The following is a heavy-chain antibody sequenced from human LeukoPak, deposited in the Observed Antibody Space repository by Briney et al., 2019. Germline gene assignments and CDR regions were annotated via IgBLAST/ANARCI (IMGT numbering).Heavy chain of an antibody. V-gene: IGHV4-59*08. CDR2: IYYSGNN. J-gene: IGHJ4*02. CDR1: GGSISHYY. CDR3: ARHGGDQQLAPEIAY. Sequence: PSETLSLTCNLSGGSISHYYWSWIRQPPGKGLEWIGYIYYSGNNNYNPSLKSRVTMSVDMSKNQFSLRLSSVTAADTPVYFCARHGGDQQLAPEIAYWGQGILVIVSS. D-gene: IGHD6-13*01.